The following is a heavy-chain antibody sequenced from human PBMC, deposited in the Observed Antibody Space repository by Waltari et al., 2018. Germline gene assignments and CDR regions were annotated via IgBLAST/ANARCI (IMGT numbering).Heavy chain of an antibody. Sequence: EVQLLESGGGLVQPGGSLRLSCAASGFTFGNSALRWVRQAPGKGLEWISGIRCSSSITYYADSVKGRFTISRDNSKYTLYLQMNSLRVEDTAVYFCAKVEGGIVTRYYALDIWGQGTMVTVSS. D-gene: IGHD3-16*02. CDR1: GFTFGNSA. V-gene: IGHV3-23*01. CDR2: IRCSSSIT. J-gene: IGHJ3*02. CDR3: AKVEGGIVTRYYALDI.